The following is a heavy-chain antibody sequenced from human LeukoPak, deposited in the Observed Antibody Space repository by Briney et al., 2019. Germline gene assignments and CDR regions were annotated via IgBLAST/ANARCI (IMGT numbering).Heavy chain of an antibody. J-gene: IGHJ4*02. V-gene: IGHV1-2*02. CDR2: INPNSGGT. Sequence: ASVTVSCKASGYTFTVYYMHWVRQAPGQGREGMGWINPNSGGTNYAQKFQGRVTMTRDTSISTAYMELSRLRSDDTAVYYCARGYYDSSGYYYTDYWGQGTLVTVSS. CDR1: GYTFTVYY. CDR3: ARGYYDSSGYYYTDY. D-gene: IGHD3-22*01.